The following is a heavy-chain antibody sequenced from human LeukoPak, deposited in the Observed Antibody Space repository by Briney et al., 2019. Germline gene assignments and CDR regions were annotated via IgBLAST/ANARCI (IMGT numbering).Heavy chain of an antibody. CDR1: GITLSGYD. CDR2: IGSAGDT. J-gene: IGHJ4*02. D-gene: IGHD3-10*01. V-gene: IGHV3-13*04. Sequence: PGGSLRLSCAASGITLSGYDMHWVRQSTGKGLEWVSGIGSAGDTYYAGSVKGRFTISREDAKKSLYLQMNSLRAGDTAVYYCVRGIGNYYDSGASGCWGQGTRVTVAP. CDR3: VRGIGNYYDSGASGC.